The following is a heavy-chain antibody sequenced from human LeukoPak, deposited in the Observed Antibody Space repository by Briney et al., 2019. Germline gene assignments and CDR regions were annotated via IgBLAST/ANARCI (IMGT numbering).Heavy chain of an antibody. J-gene: IGHJ3*02. D-gene: IGHD1-26*01. CDR2: LYTAGTT. Sequence: PSETLSLTCAVSGASITSCYWSWVRQSAGKGLEWIGRLYTAGTTNYNPSLKSRVTMSGDSSKNQLSLTLTSVTAADADAYYCVRDGANWEEPNDAFDTWGQGTLVTVSS. CDR1: GASITSCY. V-gene: IGHV4-4*07. CDR3: VRDGANWEEPNDAFDT.